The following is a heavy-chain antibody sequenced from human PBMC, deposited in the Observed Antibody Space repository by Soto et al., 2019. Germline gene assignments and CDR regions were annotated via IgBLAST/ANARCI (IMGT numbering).Heavy chain of an antibody. J-gene: IGHJ5*02. CDR2: MNPNSGDT. V-gene: IGHV1-8*01. D-gene: IGHD4-17*01. CDR1: GNTFTNYD. CDR3: ARGVKYGAYTRWFAP. Sequence: QVQLVQSGAEVKKPGASVKVSCKASGNTFTNYDINWVRQATGQGLEYLGWMNPNSGDTAYVQKFQGRIPMTWDTSISTAYMELRSLRPEDTAVYFCARGVKYGAYTRWFAPWGQGTLVTVSS.